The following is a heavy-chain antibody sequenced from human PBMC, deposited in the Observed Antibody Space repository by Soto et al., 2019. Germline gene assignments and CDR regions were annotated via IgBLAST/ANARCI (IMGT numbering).Heavy chain of an antibody. V-gene: IGHV4-59*08. CDR2: IYYSGST. D-gene: IGHD5-18*01. CDR3: ATHPVGWHSYGPFNLFDL. Sequence: SETLSLTCTVSGGSISSYYWSWIRQPPGKGLEWIGYIYYSGSTNYNPSLKSRVTISIDTSKNQFSLKLSSVTAADTAVYYCATHPVGWHSYGPFNLFDLWGQGTLVTGSS. CDR1: GGSISSYY. J-gene: IGHJ5*02.